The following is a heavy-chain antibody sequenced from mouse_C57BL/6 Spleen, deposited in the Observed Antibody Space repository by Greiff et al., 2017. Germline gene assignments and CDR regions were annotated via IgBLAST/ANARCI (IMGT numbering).Heavy chain of an antibody. CDR1: GFTFSDYG. D-gene: IGHD3-1*01. CDR2: ISNLAYSI. CDR3: ARDSPRGFAY. J-gene: IGHJ3*01. Sequence: EVQGVESGGGLVQPGGSLKLSCAASGFTFSDYGMAWVRQAPRKGPEWVAFISNLAYSIYYADTVTGRFTISRENAKNTLYLEMSSLRSEDTAMYYCARDSPRGFAYWGQGTLVTVSA. V-gene: IGHV5-15*01.